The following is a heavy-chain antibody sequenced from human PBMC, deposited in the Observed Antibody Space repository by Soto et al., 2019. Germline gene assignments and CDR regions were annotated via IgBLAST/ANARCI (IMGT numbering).Heavy chain of an antibody. CDR3: ARGDIVVVPAAIRIPAYYFDY. CDR2: IIPIFGTA. CDR1: GGTFSSYA. D-gene: IGHD2-2*01. Sequence: AVKVSCKASGGTFSSYAISWVRQAPGQGLEWMGGIIPIFGTANYAQKFQGRVTITADESTSTAYMELSSLRSEDTAVYYCARGDIVVVPAAIRIPAYYFDYWGQGTLVTVSS. J-gene: IGHJ4*02. V-gene: IGHV1-69*13.